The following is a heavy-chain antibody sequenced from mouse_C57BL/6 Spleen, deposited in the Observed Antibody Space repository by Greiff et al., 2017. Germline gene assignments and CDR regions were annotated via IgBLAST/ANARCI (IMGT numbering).Heavy chain of an antibody. CDR2: INPNYGTT. CDR3: ARGTTVVATPLWYFDV. J-gene: IGHJ1*03. V-gene: IGHV1-39*01. D-gene: IGHD1-1*01. CDR1: GYSFTDYN. Sequence: EVQLQPSGPELVKPGASVKISCKASGYSFTDYNMNWVKQSNGKSLEWIGVINPNYGTTSYNQKFKGKATLTVDQSSSTAYMPLNSLPSEDSAVYYCARGTTVVATPLWYFDVWGTGTTVTVSS.